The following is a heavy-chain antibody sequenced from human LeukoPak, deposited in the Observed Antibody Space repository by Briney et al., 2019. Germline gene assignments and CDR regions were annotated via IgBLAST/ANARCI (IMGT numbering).Heavy chain of an antibody. CDR3: AREGSSWEDGFDP. D-gene: IGHD6-13*01. V-gene: IGHV4-34*01. CDR1: GGSFSGYY. Sequence: PSETLSLTCAVYGGSFSGYYWSWIRQPPGKGLEWIGEINHSGSTNYNPSLKSRVTISVDTSKNQFSLKLSSVTAADTAVYYCAREGSSWEDGFDPWGQGTLVTVSS. CDR2: INHSGST. J-gene: IGHJ5*02.